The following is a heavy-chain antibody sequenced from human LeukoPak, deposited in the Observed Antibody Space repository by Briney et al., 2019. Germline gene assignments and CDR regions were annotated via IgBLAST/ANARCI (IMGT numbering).Heavy chain of an antibody. CDR2: INPNSGGT. V-gene: IGHV1-2*02. CDR3: AIPDYYGSGSYPYYMDV. Sequence: GASVKVSCKASGYTFTGYYMHWVRQAPGQGLEWMGWINPNSGGTNYAQKFQGRVTMTRDTSICTAYMELSRLRSDDTAVYYCAIPDYYGSGSYPYYMDVWGKGTTVTVSS. D-gene: IGHD3-10*01. CDR1: GYTFTGYY. J-gene: IGHJ6*03.